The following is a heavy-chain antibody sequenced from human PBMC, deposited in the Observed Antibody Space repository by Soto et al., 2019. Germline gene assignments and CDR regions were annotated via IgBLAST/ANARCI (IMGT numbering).Heavy chain of an antibody. D-gene: IGHD6-19*01. J-gene: IGHJ6*02. CDR1: GGTFSSYA. CDR3: ARDGRRPRDSSGWYGVSYYGMDV. V-gene: IGHV1-69*13. Sequence: GASVKVSCKASGGTFSSYAISWVRQAPGQGLEWMGGIIPIFGTANYAQKFQGRVTITADESTSTAYMELSSLRSEDTAVYYCARDGRRPRDSSGWYGVSYYGMDVWGQGTTVTVSS. CDR2: IIPIFGTA.